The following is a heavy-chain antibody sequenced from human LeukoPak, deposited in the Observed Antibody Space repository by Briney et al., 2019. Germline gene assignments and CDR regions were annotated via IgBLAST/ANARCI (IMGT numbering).Heavy chain of an antibody. V-gene: IGHV3-7*01. Sequence: GGSLRLSCAASGFTFSSYWMSWVRQAPGKGLEWVANIKQDGSEKDYVDSVKGRFTISRDNAKNSLYLQMNRLRAEDTAVYYCARRYCGGDCYSPYFDYWGQGTLVTVSS. D-gene: IGHD2-21*02. CDR3: ARRYCGGDCYSPYFDY. CDR1: GFTFSSYW. J-gene: IGHJ4*02. CDR2: IKQDGSEK.